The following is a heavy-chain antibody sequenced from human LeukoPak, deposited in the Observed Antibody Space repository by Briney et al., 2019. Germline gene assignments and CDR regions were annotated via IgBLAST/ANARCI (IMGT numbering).Heavy chain of an antibody. CDR2: INPSGGST. V-gene: IGHV1-46*01. J-gene: IGHJ6*03. D-gene: IGHD2-2*01. CDR1: GYTFTSYY. Sequence: GASVKVSCKASGYTFTSYYMHWVRQAPGQGLEWMGIINPSGGSTSYAQKFQGRVTMTRDMSTSTVYMELSSLRSDDTAVYYCARERTSVVPAATALRGGYYYYYYMDVWGKGTTVTVSS. CDR3: ARERTSVVPAATALRGGYYYYYYMDV.